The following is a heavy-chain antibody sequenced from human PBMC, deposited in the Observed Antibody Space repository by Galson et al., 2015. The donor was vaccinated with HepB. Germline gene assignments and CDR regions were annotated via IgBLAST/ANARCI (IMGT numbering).Heavy chain of an antibody. CDR1: GFTFSSYA. J-gene: IGHJ4*02. CDR3: ASTEEKHSLLRLGY. Sequence: SLRLSCAASGFTFSSYAMHWVRQAPGKGLEWVAVISYDGSNKYYADSVKGRFTISRDNSKNTLYLQMNSLRAEDTAVYYCASTEEKHSLLRLGYWGQGTLVTVSS. V-gene: IGHV3-30-3*01. CDR2: ISYDGSNK. D-gene: IGHD2/OR15-2a*01.